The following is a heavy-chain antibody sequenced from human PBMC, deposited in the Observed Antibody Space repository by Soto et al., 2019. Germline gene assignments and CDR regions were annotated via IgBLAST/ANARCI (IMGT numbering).Heavy chain of an antibody. Sequence: GGSLRLSCAASGFNFSDYYMTWIRQAPGKGLEWISYISTSGRDTEYADSVKGRFLISRDNAKRSLYLQMNSLRVEDTAVYYCARWLEVLSTSDSWGQGTLVTVSS. D-gene: IGHD3-22*01. CDR3: ARWLEVLSTSDS. CDR1: GFNFSDYY. J-gene: IGHJ4*02. CDR2: ISTSGRDT. V-gene: IGHV3-11*06.